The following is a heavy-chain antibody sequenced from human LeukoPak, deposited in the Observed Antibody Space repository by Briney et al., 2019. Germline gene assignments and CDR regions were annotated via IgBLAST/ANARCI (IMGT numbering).Heavy chain of an antibody. CDR3: AKVKGTTDAFDI. Sequence: GGSLRLSCAASGFTFSSYAMSWVRQAPGKGLEWVSGISWNSGSIGYADSVKGRFTIPRDNAKNSLYLQMNSLRAEDTALYYCAKVKGTTDAFDIWGQGTMVTVSS. V-gene: IGHV3-9*01. CDR2: ISWNSGSI. D-gene: IGHD4-11*01. CDR1: GFTFSSYA. J-gene: IGHJ3*02.